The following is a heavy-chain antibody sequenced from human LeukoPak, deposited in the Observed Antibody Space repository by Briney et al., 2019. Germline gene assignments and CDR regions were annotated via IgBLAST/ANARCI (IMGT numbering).Heavy chain of an antibody. D-gene: IGHD5-12*01. CDR3: AKEYSGYDFVY. CDR2: TSGSGGNT. CDR1: GFTLRSYD. Sequence: GGSLRLSCAASGFTLRSYDMSWVRQAPGKGLEWVAATSGSGGNTYYADSVKGRFTISRDNSKNTLYLQMNSLRAEDTAVYYCAKEYSGYDFVYWGQGTLVTVSS. V-gene: IGHV3-23*01. J-gene: IGHJ4*02.